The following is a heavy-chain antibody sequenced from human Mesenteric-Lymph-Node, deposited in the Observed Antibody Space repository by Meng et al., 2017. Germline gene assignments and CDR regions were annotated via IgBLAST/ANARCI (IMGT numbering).Heavy chain of an antibody. V-gene: IGHV1-2*06. CDR2: INPNSGGT. CDR1: GYTFTGYY. J-gene: IGHJ5*02. D-gene: IGHD3-16*02. Sequence: ASVKVSCKASGYTFTGYYMHWVRQAPGQGLEWMGRINPNSGGTNYAQKFQGRVTMTRDTSISTAYMELSRLRSDDTAVYYCARRRYVWGSYRYNWFDPWGQGTLVTVSS. CDR3: ARRRYVWGSYRYNWFDP.